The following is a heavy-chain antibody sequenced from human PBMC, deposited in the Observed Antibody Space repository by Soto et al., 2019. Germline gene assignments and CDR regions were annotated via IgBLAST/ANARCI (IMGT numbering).Heavy chain of an antibody. V-gene: IGHV3-33*01. CDR2: IWYDGSNK. D-gene: IGHD5-12*01. Sequence: QVQLVESGGGVVQPGRSLRLSCAASGFTFSSYGMHWVRQAPGKGLEWVAVIWYDGSNKYYGDSVKGRFTISRDNSKNTLYLQMNSLRAEDTAVYYCARGHPIQPIEMATIRQPPNFDYWGQGTLVTVSS. J-gene: IGHJ4*02. CDR3: ARGHPIQPIEMATIRQPPNFDY. CDR1: GFTFSSYG.